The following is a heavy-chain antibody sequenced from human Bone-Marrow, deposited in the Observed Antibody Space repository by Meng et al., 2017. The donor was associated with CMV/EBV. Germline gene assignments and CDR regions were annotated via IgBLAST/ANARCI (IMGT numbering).Heavy chain of an antibody. J-gene: IGHJ6*02. Sequence: SVKVSCKASGGTFSSYAISWVRQAPGQGLEWMGGIIPIFGTANYAQKFQGRVTITTDESMSTAYMELSSLRSEDTAVYYCAREGAKLSYYYYGMDVWGQGTTVTVSS. CDR3: AREGAKLSYYYYGMDV. D-gene: IGHD4-23*01. V-gene: IGHV1-69*05. CDR2: IIPIFGTA. CDR1: GGTFSSYA.